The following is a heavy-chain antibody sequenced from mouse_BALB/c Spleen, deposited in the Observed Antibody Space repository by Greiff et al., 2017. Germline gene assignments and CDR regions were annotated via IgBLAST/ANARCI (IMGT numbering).Heavy chain of an antibody. CDR3: ASHRNY. CDR1: GFTFSSYA. J-gene: IGHJ2*01. CDR2: ISSGGSYT. Sequence: EVQVVESGGGLVKPGGSLKLSCAASGFTFSSYAMSWVRQTPEKRLEWVATISSGGSYTYYPDSVKGRFTISRDNAKNTLYLQMSSLRSEDTAMYYCASHRNYWGQGTTLTVSS. V-gene: IGHV5-9-3*01.